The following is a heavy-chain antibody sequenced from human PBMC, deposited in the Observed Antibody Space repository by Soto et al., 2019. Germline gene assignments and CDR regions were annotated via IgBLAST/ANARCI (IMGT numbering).Heavy chain of an antibody. CDR1: GFTFNSYT. D-gene: IGHD2-15*01. Sequence: GGSLRLSCAASGFTFNSYTMAWVRQAPGKGLEWASSISGSGGSPSYADSVQGRFTISRDNSRNTLSLQMNSLRAEDTATYYCAKARCSGNSRYVPAYWGHGCLVTVSS. V-gene: IGHV3-23*01. CDR3: AKARCSGNSRYVPAY. J-gene: IGHJ4*01. CDR2: ISGSGGSP.